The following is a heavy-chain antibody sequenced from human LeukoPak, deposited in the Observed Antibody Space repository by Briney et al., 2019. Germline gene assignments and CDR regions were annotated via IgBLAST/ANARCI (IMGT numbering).Heavy chain of an antibody. CDR3: ARHRNPLYYDSSGYYLGVGWFDP. CDR2: IYYSGST. D-gene: IGHD3-22*01. Sequence: SETLSLTCTVSGGSISSSSYYWGWIRQPPGKGLEWIGSIYYSGSTYYNPSLKSRVTISVDTSKNQFSLKLSSVTAADTAVYYCARHRNPLYYDSSGYYLGVGWFDPLGQGTLVTVSS. CDR1: GGSISSSSYY. J-gene: IGHJ5*02. V-gene: IGHV4-39*01.